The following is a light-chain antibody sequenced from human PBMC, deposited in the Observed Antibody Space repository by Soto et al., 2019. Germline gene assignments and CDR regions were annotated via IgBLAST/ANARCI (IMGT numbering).Light chain of an antibody. CDR3: QLWDSNSDHVV. Sequence: SYELTQPPSVSVAPGQTARITCGGTNIGRKSVHWYQQKPGQAPVVVVYYDRDRPSGIPERFSGSNSGNTAALTISRVEAGDEADYYCQLWDSNSDHVVFGGGTQLTVL. CDR2: YDR. CDR1: NIGRKS. V-gene: IGLV3-21*02. J-gene: IGLJ2*01.